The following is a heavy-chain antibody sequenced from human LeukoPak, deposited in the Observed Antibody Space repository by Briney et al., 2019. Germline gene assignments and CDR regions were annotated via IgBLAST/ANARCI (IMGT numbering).Heavy chain of an antibody. J-gene: IGHJ4*02. CDR3: ARGAWTFDY. CDR2: IKEDGSEK. V-gene: IGHV3-7*01. CDR1: GFTFSAYW. Sequence: GGSLRLSCAASGFTFSAYWMSWVRQAPGKGLEWVASIKEDGSEKYYVDSVKGRFTFSREDAKNTVYLQMNSLRAEDTAVYYCARGAWTFDYWGQGTLVSVSS. D-gene: IGHD3/OR15-3a*01.